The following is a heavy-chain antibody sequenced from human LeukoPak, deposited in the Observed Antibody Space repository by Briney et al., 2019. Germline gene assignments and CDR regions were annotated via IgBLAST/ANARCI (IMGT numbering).Heavy chain of an antibody. CDR1: GFTFSSYA. CDR3: ARDAPMITFGGVIDDY. J-gene: IGHJ4*02. CDR2: ISGSGGST. Sequence: PGGSLRLSCAASGFTFSSYAMSWVRQAPGKGLEWASAISGSGGSTYYADSVKGRFTISRDNSKNTLYLQMNSLRAEDTAVYYCARDAPMITFGGVIDDYWGQGTLVTVSS. D-gene: IGHD3-16*02. V-gene: IGHV3-23*01.